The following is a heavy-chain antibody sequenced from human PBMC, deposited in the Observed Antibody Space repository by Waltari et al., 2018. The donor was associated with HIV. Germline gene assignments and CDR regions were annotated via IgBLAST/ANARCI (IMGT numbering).Heavy chain of an antibody. V-gene: IGHV3-21*02. CDR2: ISRDNSES. Sequence: VRLMESGGGLVEPGGSLTSSCAALGFTFTKYTMNCISTIPGKGLEWLASISRDNSESYFIDSIKGRFTISRDNAANSVFLHMDRLRVDDTARYFCVRDDPGYEPIDYWGRGTLVTVSS. J-gene: IGHJ4*02. CDR3: VRDDPGYEPIDY. D-gene: IGHD2-2*01. CDR1: GFTFTKYT.